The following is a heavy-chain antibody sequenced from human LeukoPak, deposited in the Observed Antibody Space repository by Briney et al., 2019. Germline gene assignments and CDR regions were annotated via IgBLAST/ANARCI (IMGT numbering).Heavy chain of an antibody. CDR1: GGSISSGDYY. V-gene: IGHV3-7*01. CDR2: IKQDGSEK. Sequence: PSETLSLTCTVSGGSISSGDYYWSWVRQAPGKGLEWVANIKQDGSEKYYVDSVKGRFTISRDNAKNSLYLQMNSLRAEDTAVYYCARESGGPDYWGQGTLVTVSS. D-gene: IGHD3-16*01. CDR3: ARESGGPDY. J-gene: IGHJ4*02.